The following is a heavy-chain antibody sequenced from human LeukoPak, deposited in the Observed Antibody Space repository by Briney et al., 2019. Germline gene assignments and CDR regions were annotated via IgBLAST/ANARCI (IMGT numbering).Heavy chain of an antibody. CDR2: ISHSGST. V-gene: IGHV4-34*01. D-gene: IGHD2-2*01. CDR3: AGGIVVVPAAQGPFDY. Sequence: SETLSLTCAVYGGSFSGYYWSWIRQPPGKGLEWIGEISHSGSTNYNPSLKSRVTISVDTSKNQFSLKLSSVTAADTAVYYCAGGIVVVPAAQGPFDYWGQGTLVTVSS. CDR1: GGSFSGYY. J-gene: IGHJ4*02.